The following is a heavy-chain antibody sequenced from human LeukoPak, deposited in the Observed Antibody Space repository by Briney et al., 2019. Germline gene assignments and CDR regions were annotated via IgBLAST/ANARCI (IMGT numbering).Heavy chain of an antibody. D-gene: IGHD3-16*01. CDR3: ATGGAQYYDY. V-gene: IGHV3-74*01. CDR1: GLTFSSYW. J-gene: IGHJ4*02. CDR2: INSDGSST. Sequence: QPGGSLRLSCAASGLTFSSYWMHWVRQAPGKGLVWVSRINSDGSSTIYADSVKGRFTISRDNAKNTVVLQMNSLSAEDTAVYYCATGGAQYYDYWGQGTVVTVSS.